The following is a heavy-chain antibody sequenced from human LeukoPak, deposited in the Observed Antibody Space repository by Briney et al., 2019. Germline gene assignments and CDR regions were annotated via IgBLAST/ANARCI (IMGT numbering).Heavy chain of an antibody. CDR1: GFTFSSYA. CDR3: ARDRVPLAYYYDSSGYYYGGGFFDY. CDR2: IKQDGSEK. V-gene: IGHV3-7*01. Sequence: QPGGSLRLSCAASGFTFSSYAMSWVRQAPGKGLEWVANIKQDGSEKYYVDSVKGRFTISRDNAKNSLYLQMNSLRAEDTAVYYCARDRVPLAYYYDSSGYYYGGGFFDYWGQGTLVTVSS. J-gene: IGHJ4*02. D-gene: IGHD3-22*01.